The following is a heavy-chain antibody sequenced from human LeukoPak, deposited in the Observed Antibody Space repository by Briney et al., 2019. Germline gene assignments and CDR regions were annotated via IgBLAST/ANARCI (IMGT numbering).Heavy chain of an antibody. CDR1: GGSISSYY. D-gene: IGHD6-13*01. Sequence: PSETLSLTCTVSGGSISSYYWSWIRQPAGKGLEWIGRIYTSGSTNYNPSLKSRVTMSVDTSKNQFSLKLSSVTAADTAVYYCARDLAAAGFYYFDYWGQGTLVTVSS. V-gene: IGHV4-4*07. J-gene: IGHJ4*02. CDR2: IYTSGST. CDR3: ARDLAAAGFYYFDY.